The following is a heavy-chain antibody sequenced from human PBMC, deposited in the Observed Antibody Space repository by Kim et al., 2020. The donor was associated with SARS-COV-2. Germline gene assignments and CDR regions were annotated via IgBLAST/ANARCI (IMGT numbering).Heavy chain of an antibody. D-gene: IGHD1-1*01. CDR1: GYNFASFG. Sequence: ASVKVSCKASGYNFASFGISWVRQAPVQGLEWMGWISPFSGQKNYAQKFQGRVTLTADTSTHTAFLELRSLRSDDSALYYFARDFRTNDYFGFVYLGQGT. J-gene: IGHJ4*02. V-gene: IGHV1-18*01. CDR3: ARDFRTNDYFGFVY. CDR2: ISPFSGQK.